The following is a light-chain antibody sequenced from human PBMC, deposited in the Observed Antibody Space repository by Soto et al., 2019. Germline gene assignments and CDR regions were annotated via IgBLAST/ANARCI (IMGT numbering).Light chain of an antibody. CDR3: YSYAGRNIWV. Sequence: QSALAQPPSASGSPGQSVTISCTGSGSDIGAYNFVSWYQQHPGKAPKLMIFGVTERPSGVPDRFSGSKSGNTASLTVSGLQADDEAVYSCYSYAGRNIWVFGGRTKLTVL. J-gene: IGLJ3*02. CDR1: GSDIGAYNF. CDR2: GVT. V-gene: IGLV2-8*01.